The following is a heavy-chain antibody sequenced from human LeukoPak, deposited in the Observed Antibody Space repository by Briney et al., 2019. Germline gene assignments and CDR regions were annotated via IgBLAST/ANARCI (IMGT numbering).Heavy chain of an antibody. CDR1: GYTFTGYY. D-gene: IGHD2-15*01. V-gene: IGHV1-2*02. Sequence: ASVKVSCKASGYTFTGYYMQWVRQAPGQGLEWMGWINPNSGATLYAQRFQGRVTMTRDTSTSTAYMELRRLRSDDTAVYYCARAGYCSGGSCYALDYWGQGTLVTVSS. CDR3: ARAGYCSGGSCYALDY. J-gene: IGHJ4*02. CDR2: INPNSGAT.